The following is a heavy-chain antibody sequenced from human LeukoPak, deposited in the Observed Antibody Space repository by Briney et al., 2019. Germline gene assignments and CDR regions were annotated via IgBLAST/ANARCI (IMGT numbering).Heavy chain of an antibody. Sequence: SETLSLTCTVSGGSINTYYWSWIRQPPGEGLEWIGNIYYSGTTSYNPSLESRVIISVDTSKNQFSLKLSSVTAADTAVYYCHYGSGSYRAPAVDYYYGMDVWGQGTTVTVSS. CDR3: HYGSGSYRAPAVDYYYGMDV. V-gene: IGHV4-59*01. J-gene: IGHJ6*02. D-gene: IGHD3-10*01. CDR2: IYYSGTT. CDR1: GGSINTYY.